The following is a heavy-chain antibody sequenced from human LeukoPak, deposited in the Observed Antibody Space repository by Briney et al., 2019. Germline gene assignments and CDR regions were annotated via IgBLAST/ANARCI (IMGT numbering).Heavy chain of an antibody. V-gene: IGHV6-1*01. CDR2: TYYRSKWYN. CDR1: GDSVSSNSAA. Sequence: SQTPSLTCGISGDSVSSNSAAWNWIRQSPSRGLEWLGRTYYRSKWYNDYAVSVKSRITINPDTSKNQFSLQLNSVTPEDTAVYYCARQYDSSGFYFLYFDYWGQGTLVTVSS. D-gene: IGHD3-22*01. CDR3: ARQYDSSGFYFLYFDY. J-gene: IGHJ4*02.